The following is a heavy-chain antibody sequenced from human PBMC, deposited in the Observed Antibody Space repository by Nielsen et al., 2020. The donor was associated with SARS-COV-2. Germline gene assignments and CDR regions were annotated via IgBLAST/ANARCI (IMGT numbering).Heavy chain of an antibody. Sequence: VRQAPGKGLEWVANIKQDGSEKYYVDSVKGRFTISRDNAKNSLYLQMNSLRAEDTAVYYCARDGCSGGSCDYYYYGMDVWGQGTTVTVSS. V-gene: IGHV3-7*01. CDR2: IKQDGSEK. J-gene: IGHJ6*02. CDR3: ARDGCSGGSCDYYYYGMDV. D-gene: IGHD2-15*01.